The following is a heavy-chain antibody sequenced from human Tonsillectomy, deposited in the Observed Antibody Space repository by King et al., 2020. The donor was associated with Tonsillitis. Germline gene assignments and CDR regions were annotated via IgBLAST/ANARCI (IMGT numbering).Heavy chain of an antibody. CDR1: GFTFSSYA. CDR3: ARDRGYCSSTSCAFDS. V-gene: IGHV3-30*04. D-gene: IGHD2-2*03. J-gene: IGHJ4*02. Sequence: QLVQSGGGVVQPGRSLRLSCAASGFTFSSYAMHWVRQAPGKGLEWVAVISYDGSNKYYAGSLKGRFTISRDNSKNTLNLQMNSLRAEDTAVYYCARDRGYCSSTSCAFDSWGQGTLVTVSS. CDR2: ISYDGSNK.